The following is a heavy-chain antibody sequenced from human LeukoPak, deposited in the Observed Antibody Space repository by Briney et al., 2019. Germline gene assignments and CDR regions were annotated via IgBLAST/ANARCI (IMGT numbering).Heavy chain of an antibody. CDR3: ARSSSGWYSFDY. D-gene: IGHD6-19*01. CDR1: GFTFTSYA. V-gene: IGHV3-23*01. Sequence: GGSLRLSCAASGFTFTSYAMSWVRQAPGKGLEWVSGVSRSGSSTKYADNVKGRFVISGDNPKNTLYLQMNSLRAEDTAVYYCARSSSGWYSFDYWGQGTLVTVSS. CDR2: VSRSGSST. J-gene: IGHJ4*02.